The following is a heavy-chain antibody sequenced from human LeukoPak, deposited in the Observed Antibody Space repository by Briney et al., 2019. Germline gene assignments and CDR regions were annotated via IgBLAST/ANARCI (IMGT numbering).Heavy chain of an antibody. J-gene: IGHJ5*02. CDR2: ISSSSSTI. CDR3: ARVPSGGYSYQKFDP. Sequence: PGGSLRLSCAASGFTFSSYSMNWVRQAPGKGLEWVSYISSSSSTIYYADSVKGRFTISRDNAKNSLYLQMNSLRAEDTAVYYCARVPSGGYSYQKFDPWGQGTLVTVSS. D-gene: IGHD5-18*01. V-gene: IGHV3-48*01. CDR1: GFTFSSYS.